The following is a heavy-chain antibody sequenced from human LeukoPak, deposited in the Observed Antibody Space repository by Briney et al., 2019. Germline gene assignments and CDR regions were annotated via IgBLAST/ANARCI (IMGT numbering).Heavy chain of an antibody. CDR2: ISSNGGST. CDR1: GFTFSSYA. CDR3: ARASFISYGWFDP. D-gene: IGHD3-10*01. V-gene: IGHV3-64*01. J-gene: IGHJ5*02. Sequence: GGSLRLSCAASGFTFSSYAMHWVRQAPGKGLEYVSAISSNGGSTYYANSVKGRFTISRDNSKNTLYLQMGSLRAEDMAVYYCARASFISYGWFDPWGQGTLVTVSS.